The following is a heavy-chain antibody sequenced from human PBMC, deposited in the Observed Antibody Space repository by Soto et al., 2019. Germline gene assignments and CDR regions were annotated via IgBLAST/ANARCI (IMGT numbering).Heavy chain of an antibody. J-gene: IGHJ6*03. D-gene: IGHD6-6*01. Sequence: GGSLRLSCAASGFTFSDHYLDWVRQAPGKGLEWIGLTRNKANSFTTEYAASVKDRFTISSDESKNSLYLQMNSLKTEDTAAYYCGRWGGGARRYFIDVWGKGTTVTVSS. CDR2: TRNKANSFTT. V-gene: IGHV3-72*01. CDR1: GFTFSDHY. CDR3: GRWGGGARRYFIDV.